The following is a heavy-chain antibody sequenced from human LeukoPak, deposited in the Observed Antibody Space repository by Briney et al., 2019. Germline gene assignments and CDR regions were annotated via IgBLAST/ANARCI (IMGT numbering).Heavy chain of an antibody. D-gene: IGHD6-6*01. CDR2: IYHSGST. CDR1: GGSISSYY. Sequence: SETLSLTCTVSGGSISSYYWSWIRQPPGKGLEWIGSIYHSGSTYYNPSLKSRVTISVDTSKNQFSLKLSSVTAADTAVYYCVRGVARSSKFHFSYYFDYWGQGTLVTVSS. CDR3: VRGVARSSKFHFSYYFDY. V-gene: IGHV4-59*12. J-gene: IGHJ4*02.